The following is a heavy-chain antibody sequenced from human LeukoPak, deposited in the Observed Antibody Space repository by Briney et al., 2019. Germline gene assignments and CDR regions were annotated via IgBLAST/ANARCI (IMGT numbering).Heavy chain of an antibody. CDR3: AKDLDYYGSGSAFDY. CDR1: GFTFSSYW. CDR2: IRYDGSNK. D-gene: IGHD3-10*01. V-gene: IGHV3-30*02. Sequence: GGSLRLSCAASGFTFSSYWMSWVRQAPGRGLEWVAFIRYDGSNKYYADSVKGRFTISRDNSKNTLYLQMNSLRAEDTAVYYCAKDLDYYGSGSAFDYWGQGTLVTVSS. J-gene: IGHJ4*02.